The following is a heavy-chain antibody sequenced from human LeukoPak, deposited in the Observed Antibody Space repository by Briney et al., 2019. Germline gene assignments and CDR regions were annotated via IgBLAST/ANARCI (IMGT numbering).Heavy chain of an antibody. CDR3: ARGGYGYNFFDY. J-gene: IGHJ4*02. V-gene: IGHV3-48*01. CDR2: ISSASSTI. CDR1: GFTFSTYS. Sequence: GGSLRLSCAASGFTFSTYSMNWVRQAPGKGLEWVSYISSASSTIYYADSVEGRFTISRDNAQNSVYLQMNSLRAEDTAVYYCARGGYGYNFFDYWGQGTLVTVSS. D-gene: IGHD5-24*01.